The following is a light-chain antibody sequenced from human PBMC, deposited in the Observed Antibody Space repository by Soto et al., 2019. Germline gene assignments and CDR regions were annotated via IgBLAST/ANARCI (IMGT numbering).Light chain of an antibody. CDR2: GAS. CDR3: QHFGSSPPVT. J-gene: IGKJ5*01. V-gene: IGKV3-20*01. Sequence: DIVLTQAPDNLSLSPGESATLSCRVSQYTNGRYVAWYQQRHGLPPRLLVYGASKRAPGIPDRFRGSGSGSEFTLSISGVEPEDFAVYFCQHFGSSPPVTFGQGNRLGIK. CDR1: QYTNGRY.